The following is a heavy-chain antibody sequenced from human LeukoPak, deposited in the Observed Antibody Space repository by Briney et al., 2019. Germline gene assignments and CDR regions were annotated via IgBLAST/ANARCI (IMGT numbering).Heavy chain of an antibody. J-gene: IGHJ4*02. Sequence: GGSLRLSCAASGFTFNNYAMSWFRQTPGKGLEWVSAISGSGDRTYYAESVKGRFSISRDNSKNTLYLQMHSLRAEDTAVYYCARDWYSYGEGYFDYRGQGTLVTVSS. V-gene: IGHV3-23*01. CDR2: ISGSGDRT. D-gene: IGHD5-18*01. CDR1: GFTFNNYA. CDR3: ARDWYSYGEGYFDY.